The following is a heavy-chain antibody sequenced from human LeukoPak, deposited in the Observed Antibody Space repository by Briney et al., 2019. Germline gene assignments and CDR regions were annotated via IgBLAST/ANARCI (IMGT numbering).Heavy chain of an antibody. D-gene: IGHD6-19*01. J-gene: IGHJ3*02. CDR1: GDSVSSDF. CDR2: IYNTGTT. V-gene: IGHV4-4*07. CDR3: ARRSWLVRRGDAFDI. Sequence: SETLSLTCTVSGDSVSSDFWSWIRQPAGKGLEWIGRIYNTGTTNYNPSLKSRVTMSVDTSKNQLSPKVTSVTAADTAVYYCARRSWLVRRGDAFDIWGQGTMVTVSS.